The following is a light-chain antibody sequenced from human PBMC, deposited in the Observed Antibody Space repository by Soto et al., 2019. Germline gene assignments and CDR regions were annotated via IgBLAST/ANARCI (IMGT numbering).Light chain of an antibody. CDR3: CSFSNTGAQWV. V-gene: IGLV2-23*01. CDR1: SSDVGSHNL. Sequence: QSVLTQPASVSASPGQSITISCTGTSSDVGSHNLVSWYQHHPANAPKLMVYEASKRPSGVSDRFSGSKSGNTASLTISGLQVEDEAEYFCCSFSNTGAQWVFGGGTKVTVL. CDR2: EAS. J-gene: IGLJ3*02.